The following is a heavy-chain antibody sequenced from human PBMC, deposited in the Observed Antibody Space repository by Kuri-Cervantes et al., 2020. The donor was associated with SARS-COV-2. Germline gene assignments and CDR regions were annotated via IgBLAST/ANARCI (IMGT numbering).Heavy chain of an antibody. D-gene: IGHD6-19*01. CDR3: ARDPEYSSGWYERGNYFDY. CDR2: ISYDGSNR. Sequence: GGSLRLCCAAAGFTFSSYAMHWGRQAPDKELEWVVGISYDGSNRYYAASVKCRFNISRDNSKTTLYLQMNSLRAEDTAVYYCARDPEYSSGWYERGNYFDYWGQGTLVTVSS. CDR1: GFTFSSYA. V-gene: IGHV3-30-3*01. J-gene: IGHJ4*02.